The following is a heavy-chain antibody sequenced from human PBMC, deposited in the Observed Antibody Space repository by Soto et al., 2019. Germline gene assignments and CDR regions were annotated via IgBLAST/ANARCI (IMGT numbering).Heavy chain of an antibody. D-gene: IGHD2-15*01. Sequence: QTGGSLRLSCAASGFPFSSYSMNWVRQAPGKGLEWVSYISSSSSTIYYADSVKGRFTISRDNAKNSLYLQMNSLRAEDTAVYYCARDLGYCSGGSCYWTRFDYWGQGTLVTVSS. J-gene: IGHJ4*02. CDR3: ARDLGYCSGGSCYWTRFDY. CDR2: ISSSSSTI. CDR1: GFPFSSYS. V-gene: IGHV3-48*01.